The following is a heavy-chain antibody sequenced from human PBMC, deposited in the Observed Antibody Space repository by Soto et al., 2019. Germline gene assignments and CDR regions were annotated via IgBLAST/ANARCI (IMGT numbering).Heavy chain of an antibody. CDR3: AKGAVVVTAPGVGLFDY. D-gene: IGHD2-21*02. CDR1: GFTFSSYA. Sequence: GGSLRLSCAASGFTFSSYAMSWVRQAPGKGLEWVSAISGSGGSTYYADSVKGRFTISRDNSKNTLYLQMNSLRAEDTAVYYCAKGAVVVTAPGVGLFDYWGQGTLVTVSS. CDR2: ISGSGGST. V-gene: IGHV3-23*01. J-gene: IGHJ4*02.